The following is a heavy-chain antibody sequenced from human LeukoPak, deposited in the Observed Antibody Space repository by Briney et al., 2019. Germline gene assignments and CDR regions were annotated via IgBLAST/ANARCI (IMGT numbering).Heavy chain of an antibody. Sequence: SETLSLTCTVSGGSISSSSYYWGWIRQPPGKGLEWIGSIYYSGSTYYNLSLKSRVTVSVDTSKNQFSLKLSSVTAADTAVYYCAREDIAAAGPRNQYFQHWGQGTLVTVSS. D-gene: IGHD6-13*01. CDR1: GGSISSSSYY. J-gene: IGHJ1*01. CDR2: IYYSGST. V-gene: IGHV4-39*07. CDR3: AREDIAAAGPRNQYFQH.